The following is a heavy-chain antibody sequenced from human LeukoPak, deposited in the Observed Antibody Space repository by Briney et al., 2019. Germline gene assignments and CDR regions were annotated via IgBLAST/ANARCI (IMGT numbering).Heavy chain of an antibody. CDR1: GGSISSYY. CDR3: AREQTYYDFWSGHLPFDI. J-gene: IGHJ3*02. CDR2: IYTGGST. Sequence: PSETLSLTCTVSGGSISSYYWSWIRQPAGKGLEWIGRIYTGGSTNYNPSLKSRVTMSVDTSKNQFSLKLSSVTAADTAVYYCAREQTYYDFWSGHLPFDIWGQGTMVTVSS. V-gene: IGHV4-4*07. D-gene: IGHD3-3*01.